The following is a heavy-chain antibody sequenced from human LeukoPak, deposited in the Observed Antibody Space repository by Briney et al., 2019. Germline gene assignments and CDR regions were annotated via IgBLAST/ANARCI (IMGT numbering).Heavy chain of an antibody. V-gene: IGHV3-74*01. J-gene: IGHJ4*02. CDR2: INSDGSTT. D-gene: IGHD2-15*01. Sequence: GGSLRLSCAASGFSFSNYWMHWVRQAPGKGLVWVPRINSDGSTTDYADSVKGRFTISRDNAKNTLYLQMNSLRAEDTAVYYCADLGYCSGGSCSSTDSCWGQGTLVTVSS. CDR1: GFSFSNYW. CDR3: ADLGYCSGGSCSSTDSC.